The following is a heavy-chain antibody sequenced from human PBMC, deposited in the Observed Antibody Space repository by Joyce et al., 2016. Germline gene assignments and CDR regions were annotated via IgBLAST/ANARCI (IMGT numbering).Heavy chain of an antibody. CDR3: VMVATDY. V-gene: IGHV3-7*01. CDR2: IKEEGSEK. Sequence: EVQLVESWGGLVQPGGSLRLSCAASGFNLSIYWMSWVRQAPGKGLEGVANIKEEGSEKYYVESVKGRFTISRDNAKNSLYLQMNSLRAEDTAVYYCVMVATDYWGQGTLVTVSS. J-gene: IGHJ4*02. D-gene: IGHD5-12*01. CDR1: GFNLSIYW.